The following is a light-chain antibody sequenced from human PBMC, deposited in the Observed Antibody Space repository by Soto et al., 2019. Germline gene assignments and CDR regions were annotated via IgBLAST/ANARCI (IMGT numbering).Light chain of an antibody. V-gene: IGLV2-14*01. CDR3: RSYTSSSSV. CDR1: SSDVGGYNY. CDR2: DVS. Sequence: QSVLTQPASVSGSPGQSITISCTGTSSDVGGYNYVSWYQQHPGKAPKLMIYDVSNRPSGVSNRFSGSKSGNTASPTISGLQAEAEADYYCRSYTSSSSVFGTGTKVTVL. J-gene: IGLJ1*01.